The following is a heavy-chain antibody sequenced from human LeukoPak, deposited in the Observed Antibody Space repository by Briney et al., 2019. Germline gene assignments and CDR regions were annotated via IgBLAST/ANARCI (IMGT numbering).Heavy chain of an antibody. Sequence: GSSVKVXCKASGGTFSSYAISWVRQAPGQGLEWMGGIIPIFGTANYAQKFQGRVTITADESTSTAYMELSSLRSEDTAVYYCARGDSGPAAIDYWGQGTLVTVSS. CDR3: ARGDSGPAAIDY. CDR2: IIPIFGTA. D-gene: IGHD2-2*01. V-gene: IGHV1-69*01. CDR1: GGTFSSYA. J-gene: IGHJ4*02.